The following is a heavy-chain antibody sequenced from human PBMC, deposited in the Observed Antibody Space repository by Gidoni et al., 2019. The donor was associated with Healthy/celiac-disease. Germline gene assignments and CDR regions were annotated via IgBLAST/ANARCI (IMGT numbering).Heavy chain of an antibody. V-gene: IGHV4-39*01. D-gene: IGHD3-3*01. J-gene: IGHJ6*02. CDR3: ARHLAGFWSTYYYYGMDV. Sequence: QLQLQASCPGLAKPSDTLSLTCTVPCGPISSSSYHWGWIRQPPGKGLEWIGRIYYSGSTYYNPSLKSRVTISVDTSRNQLSRKLSSETAADTAVYYCARHLAGFWSTYYYYGMDVWGQGTTVTVSS. CDR1: CGPISSSSYH. CDR2: IYYSGST.